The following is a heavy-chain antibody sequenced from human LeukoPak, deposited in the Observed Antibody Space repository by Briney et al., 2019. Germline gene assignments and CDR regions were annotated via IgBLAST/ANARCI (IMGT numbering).Heavy chain of an antibody. V-gene: IGHV3-21*06. CDR2: ISSSSSYI. Sequence: GSLRLSCAASGFTFSSYSMNWVRQAPGKGLEWVSSISSSSSYIYYADSVKGRFTISRDNAKNSLYLQINSLRDEDTAVYFCARDRFYAFDIWGQGTMVTVSS. CDR1: GFTFSSYS. J-gene: IGHJ3*02. CDR3: ARDRFYAFDI.